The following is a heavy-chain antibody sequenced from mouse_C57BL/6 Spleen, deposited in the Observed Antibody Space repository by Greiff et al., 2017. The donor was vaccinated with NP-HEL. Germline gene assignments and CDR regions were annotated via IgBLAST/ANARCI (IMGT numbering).Heavy chain of an antibody. CDR3: ARDSELGRFAY. Sequence: EVKLMESGGGLVKPGGSLKLSCAASGFTFSSYAMSWVRQTPEKRLEWVATISDGGSYTYYPDNVKGRFTISRDNAKNNLYLQMSHLKSEDTAMYYCARDSELGRFAYWGQGTLVTVSA. J-gene: IGHJ3*01. CDR2: ISDGGSYT. D-gene: IGHD4-1*01. CDR1: GFTFSSYA. V-gene: IGHV5-4*01.